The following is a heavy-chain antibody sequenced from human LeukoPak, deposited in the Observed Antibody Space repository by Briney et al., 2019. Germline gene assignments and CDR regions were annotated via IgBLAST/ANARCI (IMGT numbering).Heavy chain of an antibody. CDR1: GYTFSSYD. D-gene: IGHD1-26*01. CDR3: ARGGEWELLPGDFDY. J-gene: IGHJ4*02. V-gene: IGHV1-18*01. Sequence: GASVKVSCKASGYTFSSYDINWVRQAPGQGLEWMGWISAYNGNTNYAQKLQGRVTMTTDTSTSTAYMELRSLRSDDTAVYYCARGGEWELLPGDFDYWGQGTLVTVSS. CDR2: ISAYNGNT.